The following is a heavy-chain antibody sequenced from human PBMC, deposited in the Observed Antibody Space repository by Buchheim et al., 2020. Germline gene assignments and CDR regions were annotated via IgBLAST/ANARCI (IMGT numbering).Heavy chain of an antibody. CDR1: GGSISSYY. CDR3: ARENYYDSSGYYYVVTTHWGYFDY. D-gene: IGHD3-22*01. Sequence: QVQLQESGPGLVKPSETLSLTCTVSGGSISSYYWSWIRQPPGKGLEWIGYIYYSGSTNYNPSLKSRVTISVDTSKNQFSLKLSSVTAADTAVYYCARENYYDSSGYYYVVTTHWGYFDYWGQGTL. V-gene: IGHV4-59*01. CDR2: IYYSGST. J-gene: IGHJ4*02.